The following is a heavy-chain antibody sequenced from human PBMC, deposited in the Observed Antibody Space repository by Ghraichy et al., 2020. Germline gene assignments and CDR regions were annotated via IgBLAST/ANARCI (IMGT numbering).Heavy chain of an antibody. CDR1: GGSISSYY. D-gene: IGHD4-11*01. CDR2: IYYSGST. V-gene: IGHV4-59*08. CDR3: ARHSFLQNYFDY. Sequence: SETLSLTCTVSGGSISSYYWSWIRQPPGKGLEWIGYIYYSGSTNYNPSLKSRVTISVDTSKNQFSLKLSSVTAADTAVYYCARHSFLQNYFDYWGQGTLVTVSS. J-gene: IGHJ4*02.